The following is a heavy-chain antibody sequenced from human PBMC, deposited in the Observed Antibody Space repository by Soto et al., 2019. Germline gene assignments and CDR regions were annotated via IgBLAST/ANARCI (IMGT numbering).Heavy chain of an antibody. CDR3: AKDANPHSSSWYPPVGMDV. J-gene: IGHJ6*02. CDR1: GFTFSSYA. D-gene: IGHD6-13*01. V-gene: IGHV3-23*01. Sequence: EVQLLESGGGLVQPGGSLRLSCAASGFTFSSYAMSWVRQAPGKGLEWVSAISGSGGSTYYADSVKGRFTISRDNSKNTLDLQMNSLRAEDTAVYYCAKDANPHSSSWYPPVGMDVWGQGTTVTVSS. CDR2: ISGSGGST.